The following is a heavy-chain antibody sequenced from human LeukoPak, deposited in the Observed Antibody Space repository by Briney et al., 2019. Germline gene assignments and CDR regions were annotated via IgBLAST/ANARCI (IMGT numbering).Heavy chain of an antibody. D-gene: IGHD2-15*01. CDR2: IYYSGST. CDR3: ARLRIRHPKYYFDY. CDR1: GGSISSSSYY. V-gene: IGHV4-39*07. J-gene: IGHJ4*02. Sequence: PSETLSLTCTVSGGSISSSSYYWAWIPKPPGRGLGGIGSIYYSGSTYYNPSLKSRVTISVDTSKNQFSLKLSSVTAADTAVYYCARLRIRHPKYYFDYWGQGTLVTVSS.